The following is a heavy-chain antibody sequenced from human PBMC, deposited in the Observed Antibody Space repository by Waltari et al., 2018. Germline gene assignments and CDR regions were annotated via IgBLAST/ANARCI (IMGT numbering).Heavy chain of an antibody. J-gene: IGHJ6*03. V-gene: IGHV4-38-2*01. CDR1: GYSISSCYY. CDR2: LYHSGGT. Sequence: QVQLQESGPGLVKPSETLSLTFAVSGYSISSCYYWGWIRQPPGKGLEWIGSLYHSGGTYSNPSLKSRVTISVDTSKNQFSLKLSSVTAADTAVYYCARGRSRDGRLDILYMDVWGKGTTVTVSS. CDR3: ARGRSRDGRLDILYMDV. D-gene: IGHD3-9*01.